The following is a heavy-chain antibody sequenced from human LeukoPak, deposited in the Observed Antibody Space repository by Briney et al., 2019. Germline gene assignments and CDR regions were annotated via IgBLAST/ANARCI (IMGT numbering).Heavy chain of an antibody. CDR2: MSPNSGDT. J-gene: IGHJ4*02. V-gene: IGHV1-8*01. CDR3: ARGPPNWGYDY. D-gene: IGHD7-27*01. CDR1: GYTFTTHD. Sequence: GASVKVSCKASGYTFTTHDINWVRQATGQRPEWMGWMSPNSGDTGYAQKFQDRVTMTRNTSLSTAYMELSSLRSDDTAVYYCARGPPNWGYDYWGPGTLVTVSS.